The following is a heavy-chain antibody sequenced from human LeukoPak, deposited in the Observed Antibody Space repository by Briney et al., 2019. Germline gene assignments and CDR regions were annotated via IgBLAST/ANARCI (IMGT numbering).Heavy chain of an antibody. Sequence: SETLSLTCTVSGGSVSSGGYYWSWIRQHPGKGLEWIGYIYYSGSTYYNPSLKSRVTISVDTSKNQFSLKLSSVTAADTAVYYCARVRARYNLDYWGQGTLVTVSS. CDR3: ARVRARYNLDY. CDR1: GGSVSSGGYY. D-gene: IGHD1-1*01. CDR2: IYYSGST. V-gene: IGHV4-31*03. J-gene: IGHJ4*02.